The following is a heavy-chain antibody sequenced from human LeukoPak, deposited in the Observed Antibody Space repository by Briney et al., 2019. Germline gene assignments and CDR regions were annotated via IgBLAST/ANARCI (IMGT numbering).Heavy chain of an antibody. Sequence: PGGSLRLSCAASGFIFSTYEMNWVRQAPGKGLEWLSYISYNGRSIYYADSVKGRFTISRDNAKNSLYLQMNSLRAEDTAVYYCARARIVVVPAATAAYYYYMDVWGKGTTVTISS. CDR2: ISYNGRSI. V-gene: IGHV3-48*03. CDR1: GFIFSTYE. D-gene: IGHD2-2*01. CDR3: ARARIVVVPAATAAYYYYMDV. J-gene: IGHJ6*03.